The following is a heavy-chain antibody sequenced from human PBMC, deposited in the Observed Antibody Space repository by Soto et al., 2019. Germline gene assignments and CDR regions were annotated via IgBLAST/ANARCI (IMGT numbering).Heavy chain of an antibody. D-gene: IGHD2-21*02. CDR2: INPNTGVT. V-gene: IGHV1-2*02. J-gene: IGHJ4*02. CDR3: ARAAYCGSGCYYDADN. Sequence: ASVKVSCKASGSTFTAHYMWWVRQAPGQGLEWMGYINPNTGVTSFAQNFRGRVTVTSDRSINTAHMELSSLRSDDTAMYYCARAAYCGSGCYYDADNWGQGALVTVSS. CDR1: GSTFTAHY.